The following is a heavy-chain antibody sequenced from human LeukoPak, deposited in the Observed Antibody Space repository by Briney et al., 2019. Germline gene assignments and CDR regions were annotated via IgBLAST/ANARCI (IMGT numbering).Heavy chain of an antibody. CDR2: ISWNSGSI. V-gene: IGHV3-9*03. CDR3: AKDIDSGFSGTPCYFDY. J-gene: IGHJ4*02. D-gene: IGHD2/OR15-2a*01. Sequence: GGSLRPSCAASGFTFDDYAMHWVRQAPEKGLEWVSGISWNSGSIGYADSVKGRFTISRDNAKNSLYLQMNSLRAEDMALYYCAKDIDSGFSGTPCYFDYWGQGTLVTVSS. CDR1: GFTFDDYA.